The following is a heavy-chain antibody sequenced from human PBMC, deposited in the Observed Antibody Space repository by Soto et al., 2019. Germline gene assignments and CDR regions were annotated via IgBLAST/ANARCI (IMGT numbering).Heavy chain of an antibody. V-gene: IGHV5-51*01. J-gene: IGHJ4*02. CDR2: INPGDCET. CDR3: ARHATYYDILSGYYFDY. D-gene: IGHD3-9*01. CDR1: GYSFIRYW. Sequence: GGSLKISCKGSGYSFIRYWIAWVRQMPGKGLEWMAIINPGDCETKYSPSFEGQVIISADKSINTVYLQWSSLKASDTAMYYCARHATYYDILSGYYFDYWGQGTQVTVSS.